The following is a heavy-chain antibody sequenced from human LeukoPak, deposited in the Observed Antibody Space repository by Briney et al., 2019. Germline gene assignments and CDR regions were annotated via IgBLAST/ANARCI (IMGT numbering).Heavy chain of an antibody. CDR2: IYYSGST. CDR3: AREGGAYDGSGYNIGDYFDY. D-gene: IGHD3-22*01. J-gene: IGHJ4*02. Sequence: SETLSLTCTVSGGSISSYYWSWIRQPPGKGLEWIGYIYYSGSTNYNPSLKSRVTISVDTSKNQFSLKLSSVTAADTAVYYCAREGGAYDGSGYNIGDYFDYWGQGTLVTVSS. V-gene: IGHV4-59*01. CDR1: GGSISSYY.